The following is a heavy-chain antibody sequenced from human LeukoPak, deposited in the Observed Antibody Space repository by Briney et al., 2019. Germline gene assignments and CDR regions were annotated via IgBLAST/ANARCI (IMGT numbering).Heavy chain of an antibody. CDR3: ARGGSSWPYDYYMDV. J-gene: IGHJ6*03. CDR1: NGSISRYY. CDR2: IYYSGST. D-gene: IGHD6-13*01. V-gene: IGHV4-59*01. Sequence: SETLSLACTVSNGSISRYYWSWIREPPGEGLEWIGYIYYSGSTNYNPSPKGRVTISVDTSKNQFSLKLSSVTAADTAVYYCARGGSSWPYDYYMDVWGKGTTVTISS.